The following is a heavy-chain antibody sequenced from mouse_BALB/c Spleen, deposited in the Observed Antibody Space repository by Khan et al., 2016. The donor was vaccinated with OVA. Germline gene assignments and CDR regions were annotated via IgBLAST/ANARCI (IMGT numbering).Heavy chain of an antibody. CDR2: ISGDSHTI. V-gene: IGHV5-17*02. Sequence: EVQLLETGGDLVQPGGSRKLSCEASGFTFSSFGMHWIRQAPEKGLEWVAYISGDSHTIYYADTVKGRFTISRDNPKNTPFLQMTSLRYEDVSMYYYTRSYFNWYYFDQWGQGTTLTVSS. CDR3: TRSYFNWYYFDQ. J-gene: IGHJ2*01. D-gene: IGHD4-1*02. CDR1: GFTFSSFG.